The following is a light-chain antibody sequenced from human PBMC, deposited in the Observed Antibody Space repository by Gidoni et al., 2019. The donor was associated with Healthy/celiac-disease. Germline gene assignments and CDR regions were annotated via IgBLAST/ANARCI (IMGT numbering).Light chain of an antibody. CDR1: QSVSSY. J-gene: IGKJ3*01. V-gene: IGKV3-11*01. CDR3: QQRSNWLGA. Sequence: PATLSLSPGERATLSCRASQSVSSYLAWYQQKPGQAPRLLIYDASNRATGIPARFSGSGSGTDFTLTISSLEPEDFAVYYCQQRSNWLGAFGPGTKVDIK. CDR2: DAS.